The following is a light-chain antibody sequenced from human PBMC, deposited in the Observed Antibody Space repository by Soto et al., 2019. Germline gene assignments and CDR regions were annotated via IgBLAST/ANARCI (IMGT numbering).Light chain of an antibody. J-gene: IGLJ1*01. Sequence: ALTQPPSASGSPGQSVTISCTGTSSDVGAYNFVSWYQQHPGKAPKLIIFEVTKRPSGVPDRFSGSKSGNTASLTVSGLQAEDEADYHCSSYTNINTRACVFGTGTKVTVL. CDR2: EVT. CDR1: SSDVGAYNF. V-gene: IGLV2-8*01. CDR3: SSYTNINTRACV.